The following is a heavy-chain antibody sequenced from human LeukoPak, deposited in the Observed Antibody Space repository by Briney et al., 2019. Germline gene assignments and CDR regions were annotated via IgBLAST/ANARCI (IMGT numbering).Heavy chain of an antibody. CDR3: TRSSGKIDY. J-gene: IGHJ4*02. Sequence: ASVKVSFKGSGYTFTDYYIHWVRLAPGQGFEWMAWMNSNSGATKYAQKFQDRVTVTRDTSISTAYMELSSLRSDDAAVYFCTRSSGKIDYWGQGTQVTVSS. D-gene: IGHD6-19*01. CDR2: MNSNSGAT. V-gene: IGHV1-2*02. CDR1: GYTFTDYY.